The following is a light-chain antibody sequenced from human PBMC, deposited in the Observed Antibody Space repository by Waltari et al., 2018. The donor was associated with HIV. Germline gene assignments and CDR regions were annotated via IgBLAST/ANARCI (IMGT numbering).Light chain of an antibody. J-gene: IGKJ2*01. V-gene: IGKV2-28*01. CDR2: LAS. CDR1: QSPAYSTGYTY. CDR3: MQPLDTPFT. Sequence: EIVMTQSPLSLPVTPGEPASISCRPSQSPAYSTGYTYLDWYLQKPGQSPRLLIYLASNRASGVPDRFSGSGSGTEFTLKISRVEPEDVGVYFCMQPLDTPFTFGQGTKLEIK.